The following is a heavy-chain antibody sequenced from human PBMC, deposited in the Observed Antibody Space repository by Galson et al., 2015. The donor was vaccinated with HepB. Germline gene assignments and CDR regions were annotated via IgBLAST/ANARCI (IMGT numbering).Heavy chain of an antibody. D-gene: IGHD1-26*01. J-gene: IGHJ4*02. CDR1: GGTFSSYT. CDR3: ARSRGGATTSRFDY. CDR2: IIPILGIA. V-gene: IGHV1-69*02. Sequence: SVKVSCKASGGTFSSYTISWVRQAPGQGLEWMGRIIPILGIANYAQKFQGRVTITADKSTSTAYMELCSLRSEDTAVYYCARSRGGATTSRFDYWGQGTLITVSS.